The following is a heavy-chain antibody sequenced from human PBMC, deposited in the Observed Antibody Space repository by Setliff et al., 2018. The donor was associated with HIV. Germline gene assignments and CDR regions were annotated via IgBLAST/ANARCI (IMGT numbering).Heavy chain of an antibody. D-gene: IGHD3-22*01. CDR2: INHRGST. CDR1: GGSFSDYY. V-gene: IGHV4-34*01. Sequence: SETLSLTCAVYGGSFSDYYWSWIRQPPGRGLEWIGEINHRGSTNYNPSLKSRVTISVDTSKKQFSLKLTSVTAADTAVYYRARVRIGYYFQRPDYDYMDVWGKGTTVTV. J-gene: IGHJ6*03. CDR3: ARVRIGYYFQRPDYDYMDV.